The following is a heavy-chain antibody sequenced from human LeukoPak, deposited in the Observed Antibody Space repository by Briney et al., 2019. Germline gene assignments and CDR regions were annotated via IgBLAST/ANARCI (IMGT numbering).Heavy chain of an antibody. D-gene: IGHD1-1*01. CDR2: INLYRGNT. Sequence: ASGNLSCKASGYTFTSYENNWVRQAAGQGLEWMGWINLYRGNTGYPHKFQGRRTMTTNTTTSTTTIDLSNRRAGDAAVYYCVSAGGWWNPTYYYYYYMDVWGKGTMVTISS. J-gene: IGHJ6*03. CDR1: GYTFTSYE. V-gene: IGHV1-8*01. CDR3: VSAGGWWNPTYYYYYYMDV.